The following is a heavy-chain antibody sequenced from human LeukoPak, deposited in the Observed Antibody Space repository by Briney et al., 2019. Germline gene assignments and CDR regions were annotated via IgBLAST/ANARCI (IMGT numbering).Heavy chain of an antibody. J-gene: IGHJ6*04. D-gene: IGHD3-10*01. Sequence: SETLSLTCAVYGGSFSGYYWSWIRQPPGKGLEWIGEINHSGSTNYNPSLKSRVTISVDTSKNQFSLKLSSVTAADTAVYYCARGYGVYYGSGSYYRDYYYGMEVWGKGTTVTVSS. CDR1: GGSFSGYY. CDR2: INHSGST. V-gene: IGHV4-34*01. CDR3: ARGYGVYYGSGSYYRDYYYGMEV.